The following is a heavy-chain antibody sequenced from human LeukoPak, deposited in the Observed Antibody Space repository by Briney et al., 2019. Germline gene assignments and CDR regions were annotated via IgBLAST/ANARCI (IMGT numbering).Heavy chain of an antibody. V-gene: IGHV1-18*01. J-gene: IGHJ3*02. CDR3: ARDSRRIITMVRGAQMLGNAFDI. Sequence: GASVKVSCKASGYTFTTYNINWVRQAPGQGLEWMGWISGYNGNTNYAQKLQGRVTMTTDTSTSTAYMELRSLKSDDTAVYYCARDSRRIITMVRGAQMLGNAFDIWGQGTMVTVSS. CDR2: ISGYNGNT. CDR1: GYTFTTYN. D-gene: IGHD3-10*01.